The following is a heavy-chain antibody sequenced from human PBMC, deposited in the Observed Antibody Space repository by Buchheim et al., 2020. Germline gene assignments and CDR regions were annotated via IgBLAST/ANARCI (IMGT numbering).Heavy chain of an antibody. Sequence: QVQLQQWGAGLLKPSETLSLTCAVYGGSFSGYYWSWIRQPPGKGLEWIGEINHSGSTNYNPSLKSRVTISVDTSKNQFSLKLSSVTAADTAVYYRARLWFGDHGYYYYGMDVWGQGTT. CDR2: INHSGST. V-gene: IGHV4-34*01. D-gene: IGHD3-10*01. CDR1: GGSFSGYY. J-gene: IGHJ6*02. CDR3: ARLWFGDHGYYYYGMDV.